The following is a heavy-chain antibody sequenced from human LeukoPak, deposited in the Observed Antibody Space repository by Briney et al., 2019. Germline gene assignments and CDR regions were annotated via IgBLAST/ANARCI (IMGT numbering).Heavy chain of an antibody. CDR1: GFTFSSYG. CDR2: IRYDGSNK. Sequence: GGSLRLSCAASGFTFSSYGMHWVRQAPGKGLEWVAFIRYDGSNKYYADSVKGRFTISRDNSKNTLYLQMNSLRAEDTAVYYCARASSGSYFFWDYWGQGTLVTVSS. D-gene: IGHD1-26*01. CDR3: ARASSGSYFFWDY. V-gene: IGHV3-30*02. J-gene: IGHJ4*02.